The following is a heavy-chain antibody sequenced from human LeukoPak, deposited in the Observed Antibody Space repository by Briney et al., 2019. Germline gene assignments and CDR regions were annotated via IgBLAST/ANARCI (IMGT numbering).Heavy chain of an antibody. D-gene: IGHD2-21*02. CDR1: GYTFTSYG. Sequence: ASVKVSCKASGYTFTSYGISWVRQAPGQGLEWMGWISAYNGSTNYAQKLQGRVTMTTDTSTSTAYMELRSLRSDDTAVYYCARDTDCGGDCWDHFDYWGQGTLVTVSS. CDR3: ARDTDCGGDCWDHFDY. J-gene: IGHJ4*02. V-gene: IGHV1-18*04. CDR2: ISAYNGST.